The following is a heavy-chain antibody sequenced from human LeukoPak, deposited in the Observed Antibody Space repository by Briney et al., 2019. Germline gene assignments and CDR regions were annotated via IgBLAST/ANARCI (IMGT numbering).Heavy chain of an antibody. V-gene: IGHV4-4*07. CDR3: ARDLGSGSSSWRYFDY. J-gene: IGHJ4*02. CDR1: GGSISSYY. CDR2: IYASGST. Sequence: PSETLSLNCTVSGGSISSYYWTWIRQPAGNGLEWIGRIYASGSTNYNPSLKSRVTMSVDTSKNQFSLKLSSVTAADTAVYYCARDLGSGSSSWRYFDYWGQGTLVTVSS. D-gene: IGHD6-13*01.